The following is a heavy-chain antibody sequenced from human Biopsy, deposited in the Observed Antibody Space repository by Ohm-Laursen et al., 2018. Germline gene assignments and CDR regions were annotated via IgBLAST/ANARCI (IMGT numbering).Heavy chain of an antibody. Sequence: TLSLTCSVSGGSMTGYEWSWIRLAPGKGLEWIGYIYYSGGTKYNPSLASRVTFPVDMSKSQFSLKLYSVTAADTAVYYCARVEAGTYDALDIWGQGTLVAVSA. D-gene: IGHD1-26*01. J-gene: IGHJ3*02. CDR1: GGSMTGYE. CDR2: IYYSGGT. V-gene: IGHV4-59*01. CDR3: ARVEAGTYDALDI.